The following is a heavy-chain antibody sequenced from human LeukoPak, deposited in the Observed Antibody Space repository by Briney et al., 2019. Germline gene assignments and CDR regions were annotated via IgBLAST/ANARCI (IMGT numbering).Heavy chain of an antibody. V-gene: IGHV3-21*01. CDR3: ARGQTHCSGGSSYFDY. D-gene: IGHD2-15*01. CDR1: AFTFSSYS. J-gene: IGHJ4*02. CDR2: ISSSSRYL. Sequence: GGSLRLSCATSAFTFSSYSMNWVRQAPGEGLDWVSSISSSSRYLYYADSVKGRFTISRDNAKNSLYLQMNSLRAEDTAVYYCARGQTHCSGGSSYFDYWGQGTLVTVSS.